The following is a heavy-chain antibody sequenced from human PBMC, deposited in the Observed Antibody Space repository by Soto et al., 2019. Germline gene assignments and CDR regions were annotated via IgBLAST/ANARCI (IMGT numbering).Heavy chain of an antibody. J-gene: IGHJ6*02. Sequence: PGGSLRLSCAASGFTFSSYAMHWVRQAPGKGLEYVSGITSNGGNTDYASSVKGRFTISRDNSKNTLYLQMGSLRAEDMAVYYCAIRIPLAYCTDFWCQGPTVTGSS. CDR1: GFTFSSYA. V-gene: IGHV3-64*01. D-gene: IGHD2-21*01. CDR3: AIRIPLAYCTDF. CDR2: ITSNGGNT.